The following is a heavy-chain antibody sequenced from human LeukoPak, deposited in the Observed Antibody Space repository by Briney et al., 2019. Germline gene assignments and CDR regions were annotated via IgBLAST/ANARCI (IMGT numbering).Heavy chain of an antibody. CDR3: ARHVEEYSGSSPLDY. J-gene: IGHJ4*02. CDR2: IYPGDSDT. Sequence: PGESLKISCEGSGYNFATYWIAWVRQMPGKGLEWMGIIYPGDSDTRYSPSLQGQVTISADKSISTAYLQWSSLKASDTGMYYCARHVEEYSGSSPLDYWGQGTLVTVSS. CDR1: GYNFATYW. D-gene: IGHD1-26*01. V-gene: IGHV5-51*01.